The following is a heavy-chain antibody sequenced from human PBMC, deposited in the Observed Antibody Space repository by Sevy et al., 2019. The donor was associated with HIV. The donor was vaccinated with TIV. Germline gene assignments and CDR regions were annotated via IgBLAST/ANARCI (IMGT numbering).Heavy chain of an antibody. CDR3: ATSKDYYDHSGDPFDY. D-gene: IGHD3-22*01. CDR1: GSTLTRLS. V-gene: IGHV1-24*01. J-gene: IGHJ4*02. CDR2: FDPEDRKT. Sequence: DAVKVSCKVSGSTLTRLSMHWVRQAPGKGLEWTASFDPEDRKTVYAQKFQGRVTMTEDISTDTAYMGLSSLRSEDTAVYYCATSKDYYDHSGDPFDYWGQGTLVTVSS.